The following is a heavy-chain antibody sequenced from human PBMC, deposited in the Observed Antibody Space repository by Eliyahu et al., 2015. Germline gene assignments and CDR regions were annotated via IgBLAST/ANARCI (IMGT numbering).Heavy chain of an antibody. CDR2: ISGSSSYI. J-gene: IGHJ6*03. D-gene: IGHD3-10*01. CDR3: ARDGSEILWFGELSPYYMDV. Sequence: EVQLVESGGGLVKPGGSLRLSCAAXGFTXSXYSMNWVRQAPGKGLEWVSSISGSSSYIYYADSVKGRFTISRDNSKNSLYLQMNSLRPEDTAVYYCARDGSEILWFGELSPYYMDVWGKGTTVTVSS. CDR1: GFTXSXYS. V-gene: IGHV3-21*01.